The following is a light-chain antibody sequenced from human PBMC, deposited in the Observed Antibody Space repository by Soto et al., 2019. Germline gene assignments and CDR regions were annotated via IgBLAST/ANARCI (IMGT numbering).Light chain of an antibody. CDR3: QQANSFLLA. J-gene: IGKJ4*01. V-gene: IGKV1-12*01. Sequence: DIQMTQSPSSVSASVGDRVTITCRASQGISSWLAWYQQKPGKAHKLLIYAASSLQSGVPSRFRGTGCGADLTGRVSSLQPEDFATYYCQQANSFLLALGVGPKVDIK. CDR2: AAS. CDR1: QGISSW.